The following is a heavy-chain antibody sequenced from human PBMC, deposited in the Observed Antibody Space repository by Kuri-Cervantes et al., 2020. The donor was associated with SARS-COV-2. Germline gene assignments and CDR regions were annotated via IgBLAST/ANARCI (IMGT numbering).Heavy chain of an antibody. CDR2: ISYDGSNK. CDR3: ARDRGVDYCSSTSCPSGPFGPFDP. D-gene: IGHD2-2*01. Sequence: GESLKISCAASGFTFDDYGMSWVRQAPGKGLEWVVVISYDGSNKYYADSVKGRFTISRDNSKNTLYLQMNSLRAEDTAVYYCARDRGVDYCSSTSCPSGPFGPFDPWGQGTLVTVSS. CDR1: GFTFDDYG. J-gene: IGHJ5*02. V-gene: IGHV3-30*03.